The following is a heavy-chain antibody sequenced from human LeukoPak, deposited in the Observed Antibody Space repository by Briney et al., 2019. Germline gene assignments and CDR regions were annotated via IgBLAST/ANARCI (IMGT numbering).Heavy chain of an antibody. CDR3: ARSSRVLTWIQVDP. J-gene: IGHJ5*02. CDR2: IYTSGST. D-gene: IGHD5-18*01. CDR1: GGSTSSYY. V-gene: IGHV4-4*07. Sequence: SETLSLTCTVSGGSTSSYYWSWIRQPAGKGLEWIGRIYTSGSTNYNPSLKSRVTMSVDTSKNQFSLKLSSVTAADTAVYYCARSSRVLTWIQVDPWGQGTLVTVSS.